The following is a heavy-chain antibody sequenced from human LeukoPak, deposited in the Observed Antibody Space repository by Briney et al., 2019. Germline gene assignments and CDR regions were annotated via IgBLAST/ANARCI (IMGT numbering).Heavy chain of an antibody. J-gene: IGHJ6*03. CDR3: ARIDGPTVFTYYMDL. Sequence: GGSLRLSCAASGFTFSRDWMHWVRQAPGKGLVWVSYISPRSETIYYAESVKGRFTVSRDDSKDSLYLQMHTLRAEDTAVYYCARIDGPTVFTYYMDLWGKGTTVTVAS. CDR1: GFTFSRDW. V-gene: IGHV3-48*04. CDR2: ISPRSETI. D-gene: IGHD3-16*01.